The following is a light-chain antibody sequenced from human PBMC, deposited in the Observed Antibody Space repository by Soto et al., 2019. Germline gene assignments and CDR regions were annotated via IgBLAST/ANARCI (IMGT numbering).Light chain of an antibody. J-gene: IGKJ2*01. Sequence: DIQMTQSPSTLSASVGDRVTITCRARQSISSWLAWYQQKPGKAPKLLIYDASGLESGVPSRFSGSGSGTEFTLTISSLQPDDFATYYCQQYNSYHTFGQGTKLEIK. CDR1: QSISSW. V-gene: IGKV1-5*01. CDR2: DAS. CDR3: QQYNSYHT.